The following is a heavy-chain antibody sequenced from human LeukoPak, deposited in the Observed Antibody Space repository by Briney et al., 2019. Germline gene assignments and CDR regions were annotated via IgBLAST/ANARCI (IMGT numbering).Heavy chain of an antibody. D-gene: IGHD6-19*01. Sequence: SVKVSCKASGGTFSSYAISWVRQAPAQGLEWMGRIIPILGIANYAQKFQGRVTITADKSTSTAYMELSSLRSEDTAVYYCASPGSGWSEYFQHWGQGTLVTVSS. CDR3: ASPGSGWSEYFQH. V-gene: IGHV1-69*04. J-gene: IGHJ1*01. CDR1: GGTFSSYA. CDR2: IIPILGIA.